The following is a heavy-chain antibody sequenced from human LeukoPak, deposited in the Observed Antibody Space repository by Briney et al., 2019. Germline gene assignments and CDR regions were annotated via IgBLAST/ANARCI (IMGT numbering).Heavy chain of an antibody. Sequence: PGGSLRLSCAASGFTFSTYWTSWVRQGPGKGLEWVANINEDGSAKYYVDSVKGRFTISRDNAKNSLYLQMNSLRAEDTAVYYCAREGGYSYGLNYYFDYWGQGTLVTVSS. V-gene: IGHV3-7*01. J-gene: IGHJ4*02. CDR1: GFTFSTYW. CDR3: AREGGYSYGLNYYFDY. CDR2: INEDGSAK. D-gene: IGHD5-18*01.